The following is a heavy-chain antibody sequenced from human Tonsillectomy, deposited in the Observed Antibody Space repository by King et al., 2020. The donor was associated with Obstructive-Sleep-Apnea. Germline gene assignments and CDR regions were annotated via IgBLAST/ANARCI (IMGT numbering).Heavy chain of an antibody. CDR2: TYYRSKRHH. Sequence: VQLQQSGPGLVKPSQTLSLTCAISGDSVSSNSAAWNWIRQSPSRGLEWLGRTYYRSKRHHDSPVSATSRLTINPDTSKNQFSLQLNSVAPEDTAVYYCAGSRGYDAPYWFDPWGQGTLVTVSS. D-gene: IGHD5-12*01. V-gene: IGHV6-1*01. CDR3: AGSRGYDAPYWFDP. CDR1: GDSVSSNSAA. J-gene: IGHJ5*02.